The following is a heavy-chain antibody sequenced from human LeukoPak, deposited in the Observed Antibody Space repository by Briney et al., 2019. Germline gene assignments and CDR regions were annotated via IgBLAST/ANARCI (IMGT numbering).Heavy chain of an antibody. Sequence: GGSLRLSCAVSGFTFSRSWMTWVRQAPGKGLEWVGNVNQDGSQKYYVDSVKGRFAISRDNAKNSLYLQMNSLRGEDTAMYYCARDGYNYASDSWGQGTLVTVSS. CDR2: VNQDGSQK. V-gene: IGHV3-7*01. J-gene: IGHJ5*01. CDR3: ARDGYNYASDS. CDR1: GFTFSRSW. D-gene: IGHD5-18*01.